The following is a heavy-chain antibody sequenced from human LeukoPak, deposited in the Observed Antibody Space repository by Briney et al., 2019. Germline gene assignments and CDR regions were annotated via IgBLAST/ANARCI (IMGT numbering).Heavy chain of an antibody. Sequence: GGSLRLSCAASGLSFTSFAMSWVRQAPARGPEWVSSLRGDGETFYADSVRGRFTLSRDDSRNTVYLQLNNLRVEDTAIYYCARASWVSSADAVRWGQGTQVTVYS. D-gene: IGHD3-16*01. J-gene: IGHJ4*02. V-gene: IGHV3-23*01. CDR1: GLSFTSFA. CDR3: ARASWVSSADAVR. CDR2: LRGDGET.